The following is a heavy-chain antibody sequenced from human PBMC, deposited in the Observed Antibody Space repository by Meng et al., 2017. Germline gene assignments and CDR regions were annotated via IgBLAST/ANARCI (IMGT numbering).Heavy chain of an antibody. CDR3: AKDPFGSGSYSDY. CDR2: ISGSGGST. J-gene: IGHJ4*02. CDR1: GFTCSRYA. V-gene: IGHV3-23*01. D-gene: IGHD3-10*01. Sequence: GESLKISCAASGFTCSRYAMSWVRQAPGKGLEWVSAISGSGGSTYYADSVKGRFTISRDNSKNTLYLQMNSLRAEDTAVYYCAKDPFGSGSYSDYWGQGTLVTVSS.